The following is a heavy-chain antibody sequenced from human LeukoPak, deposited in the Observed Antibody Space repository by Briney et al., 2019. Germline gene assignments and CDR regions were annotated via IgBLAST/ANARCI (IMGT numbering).Heavy chain of an antibody. D-gene: IGHD1-26*01. V-gene: IGHV1-24*01. CDR2: FDPENGEA. CDR1: GDSLTELS. Sequence: GASVKVSCKISGDSLTELSMHWVRQAPGKGPEWMGGFDPENGEAIYAQKFHGRVTMTEDTSTDTVYMELSSLRSDDTAVYCCAGGGIYSLLDYWGQGTLVTVSS. CDR3: AGGGIYSLLDY. J-gene: IGHJ4*02.